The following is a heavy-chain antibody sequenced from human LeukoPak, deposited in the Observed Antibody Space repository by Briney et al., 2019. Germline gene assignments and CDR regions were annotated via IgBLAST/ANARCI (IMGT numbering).Heavy chain of an antibody. D-gene: IGHD2-2*01. V-gene: IGHV4-61*02. CDR1: GGSISSGSYY. CDR2: IYTSGST. CDR3: ARVYCSSTSCYGFDP. J-gene: IGHJ5*02. Sequence: SETPSLTCTVSGGSISSGSYYWSWIRQPAGKGLEWIGRIYTSGSTNYNPSLKSRVTISVDTSKNQFSLKLSSVTAADTAVYYCARVYCSSTSCYGFDPWGQGTLVTVSS.